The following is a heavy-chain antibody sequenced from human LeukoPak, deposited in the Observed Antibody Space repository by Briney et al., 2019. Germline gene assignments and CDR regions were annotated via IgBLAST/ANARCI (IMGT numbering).Heavy chain of an antibody. V-gene: IGHV3-15*01. CDR1: GFTFRSYA. CDR3: TGVSRSSWYDY. D-gene: IGHD6-13*01. Sequence: GGSLRLSCAASGFTFRSYAMGWVRQSPGNGLDWVGRIKSKTDGGTPDYAAPVKGRFTISRDDSKNTLYLQMNSLKTEDTAVYYCTGVSRSSWYDYWGQGTLVTVSS. CDR2: IKSKTDGGTP. J-gene: IGHJ4*02.